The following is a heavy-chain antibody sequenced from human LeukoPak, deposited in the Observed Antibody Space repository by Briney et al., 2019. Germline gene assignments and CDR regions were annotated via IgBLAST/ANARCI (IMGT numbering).Heavy chain of an antibody. Sequence: SETLSLTCTVSGGSINSYYWSWIRQPPGKGLEWIGYISNGGSSGSTNYNPSLKSRVTISADMSENQFSLRLNSVTAADTAVYYCARFSGGTSRVDYWGQGTLVAVSS. CDR3: ARFSGGTSRVDY. D-gene: IGHD3-16*01. V-gene: IGHV4-59*01. CDR1: GGSINSYY. CDR2: ISNGGSSGST. J-gene: IGHJ4*02.